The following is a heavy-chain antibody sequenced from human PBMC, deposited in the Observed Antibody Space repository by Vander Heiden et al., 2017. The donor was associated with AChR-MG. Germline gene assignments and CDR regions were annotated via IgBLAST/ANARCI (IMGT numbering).Heavy chain of an antibody. D-gene: IGHD2-2*02. CDR2: ISYDGSNK. Sequence: QVQLVESGGGVVQPGRSLRLSCAASGFTFSSHGMHWVRQAPGKGLEWVAVISYDGSNKYYADSVKGRFTISRDNSKNTLYLQMNSLRAEDTAVYYCARAGYCSSTSCYIFWFDPWGQGTLVTVSS. V-gene: IGHV3-30*03. J-gene: IGHJ5*02. CDR3: ARAGYCSSTSCYIFWFDP. CDR1: GFTFSSHG.